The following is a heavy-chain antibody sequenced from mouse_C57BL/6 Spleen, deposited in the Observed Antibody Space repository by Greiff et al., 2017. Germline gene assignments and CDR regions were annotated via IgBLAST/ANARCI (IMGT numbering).Heavy chain of an antibody. Sequence: QVHVKQPGTELVKPGASVKLSCKASGYTFTSYWMHWVKQRPGQGLEWIGNINPSNGGTNYNEKFKSKATLTVDKSSSTAYMQLSSLTSEDSAVYYCAPPYEYGRGWYFEVWGTGTTGTASS. D-gene: IGHD2-4*01. J-gene: IGHJ1*03. CDR1: GYTFTSYW. CDR3: APPYEYGRGWYFEV. V-gene: IGHV1-53*01. CDR2: INPSNGGT.